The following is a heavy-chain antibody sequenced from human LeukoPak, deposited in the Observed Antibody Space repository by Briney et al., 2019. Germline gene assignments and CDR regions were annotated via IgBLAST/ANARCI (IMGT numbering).Heavy chain of an antibody. J-gene: IGHJ5*02. D-gene: IGHD6-13*01. Sequence: PGGSLRLSCAASGFTFSSYSMNWVRQAPGKGLEWVSSISSSSSYIYYADSVKGRFTISRDNAKNSLYLQMNSLRAEDTAVYYCAREIAAAGIQGSQTWGQGTLVTVSS. CDR1: GFTFSSYS. CDR3: AREIAAAGIQGSQT. V-gene: IGHV3-21*01. CDR2: ISSSSSYI.